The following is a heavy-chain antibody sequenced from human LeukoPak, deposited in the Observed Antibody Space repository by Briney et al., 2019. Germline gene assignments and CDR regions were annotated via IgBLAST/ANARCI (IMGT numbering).Heavy chain of an antibody. Sequence: SQTLSLTCGISGDSVSNNSAAWNWIRQSPSRGLEWLGRTYYRSKWYNEYAVSVKSRITINPDTSKNQFSLQLNSVTPEDTAVYYCARRLTQYDCFDPWGQGILVTVSS. CDR2: TYYRSKWYN. D-gene: IGHD2-2*01. J-gene: IGHJ5*02. CDR3: ARRLTQYDCFDP. CDR1: GDSVSNNSAA. V-gene: IGHV6-1*01.